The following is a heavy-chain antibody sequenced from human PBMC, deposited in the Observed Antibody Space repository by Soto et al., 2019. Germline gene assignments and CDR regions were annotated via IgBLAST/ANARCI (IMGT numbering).Heavy chain of an antibody. J-gene: IGHJ6*02. CDR3: ARGTVTGSEYNYYYYGMDV. D-gene: IGHD1-1*01. CDR1: GGTFSSYT. Sequence: SVKVSCKASGGTFSSYTISWVRQAPGQGLEWMGGIIPLFGTTNYAQKLQGRVKLTADESTRTAYMELSTLTSEDTAVYYCARGTVTGSEYNYYYYGMDVWGQGTTVTVSS. CDR2: IIPLFGTT. V-gene: IGHV1-69*13.